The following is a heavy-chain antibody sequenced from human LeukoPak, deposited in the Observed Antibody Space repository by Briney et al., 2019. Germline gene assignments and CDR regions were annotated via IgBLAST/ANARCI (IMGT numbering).Heavy chain of an antibody. CDR2: MTPNTGKT. J-gene: IGHJ4*02. CDR1: GYTFTNYD. D-gene: IGHD6-6*01. CDR3: ARDPYSSSSPTYFDY. V-gene: IGHV1-8*01. Sequence: ASVKVSCKTSGYTFTNYDIYWVRQAAGQGLEWVGRMTPNTGKTGYAQKFQGRLTITRDTSMNTVYMELSSLRSEDTAVYYCARDPYSSSSPTYFDYWGQGSLVTVSS.